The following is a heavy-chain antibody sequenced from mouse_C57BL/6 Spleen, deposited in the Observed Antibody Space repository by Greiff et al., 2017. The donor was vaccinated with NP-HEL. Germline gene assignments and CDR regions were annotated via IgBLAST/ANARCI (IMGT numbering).Heavy chain of an antibody. V-gene: IGHV1-53*01. CDR2: INPSNGGT. Sequence: QVQLKQPGTELVKPGASVKLSCKASGYTFTSYWMHWVKQRPGQGLEWIGNINPSNGGTNYNAKFKSKATLTVDKSSSTAYMQLSSLTSEDSAVYYCARDYYDYGAWFAYWGQGTLVTVSA. CDR1: GYTFTSYW. D-gene: IGHD2-4*01. J-gene: IGHJ3*01. CDR3: ARDYYDYGAWFAY.